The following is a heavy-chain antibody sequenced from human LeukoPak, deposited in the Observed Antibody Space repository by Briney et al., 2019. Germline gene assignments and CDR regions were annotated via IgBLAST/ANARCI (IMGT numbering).Heavy chain of an antibody. CDR3: IRDEALWRLDY. D-gene: IGHD2-21*01. CDR1: GFTFSNHW. Sequence: QPGGSLRLSCAASGFTFSNHWMHWVRQAPGKGLVWASRIDEGGTNAMYADSVKGRFSISRDNAKNTVNLQMNSLRTEDTGVYYCIRDEALWRLDYWGQGTLVTVSS. V-gene: IGHV3-74*03. J-gene: IGHJ4*02. CDR2: IDEGGTNA.